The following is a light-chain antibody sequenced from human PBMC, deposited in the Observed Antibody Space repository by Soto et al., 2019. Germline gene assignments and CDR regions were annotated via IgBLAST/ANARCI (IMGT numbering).Light chain of an antibody. CDR3: QQRSNRIT. V-gene: IGKV3-11*01. CDR2: GAS. J-gene: IGKJ5*01. Sequence: EILMTQPPATLSVSPGERVTLSCRASQSVSSYLAWYQQKPGQPPRLLIYGASNRATGIPARFSASGSGTDFTLTISSLEPEDFALYYCQQRSNRITFGQGTRLEIK. CDR1: QSVSSY.